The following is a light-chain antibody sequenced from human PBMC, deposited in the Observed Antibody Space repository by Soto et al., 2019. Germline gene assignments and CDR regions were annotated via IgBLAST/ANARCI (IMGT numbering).Light chain of an antibody. Sequence: QSALTQPASVSGSPGQSITISCTGTSSDVGAYNYVSWYQQQPGKAPKLMIFEVSNRPSGVSNRFSGSKSGNTASLAVSGLQAEDEADYHCSSYTSSSTVVFGGGTKLTVL. CDR3: SSYTSSSTVV. V-gene: IGLV2-14*01. CDR1: SSDVGAYNY. J-gene: IGLJ2*01. CDR2: EVS.